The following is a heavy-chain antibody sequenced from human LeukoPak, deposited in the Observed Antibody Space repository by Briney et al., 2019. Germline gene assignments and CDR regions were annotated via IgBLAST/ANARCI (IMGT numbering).Heavy chain of an antibody. CDR2: VHYGGST. V-gene: IGHV4-59*01. Sequence: SETLSLTCTVSGGSINAYYWSWVRQSPGKGLEWIGCVHYGGSTNYNPSLKSRVTISVDASKKHFSLRFTSMTAADTAVYYCVNLLHDSSSHYYFDYWGQGTLVTVSS. CDR3: VNLLHDSSSHYYFDY. CDR1: GGSINAYY. J-gene: IGHJ4*02. D-gene: IGHD3-22*01.